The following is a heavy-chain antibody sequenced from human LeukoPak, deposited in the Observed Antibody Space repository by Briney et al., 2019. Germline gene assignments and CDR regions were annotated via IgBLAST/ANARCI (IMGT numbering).Heavy chain of an antibody. D-gene: IGHD4/OR15-4a*01. J-gene: IGHJ4*02. CDR2: ISSSGSTI. CDR3: ARVAAAEFVWCHFDY. Sequence: GGSLRLSCAASGFTFSSYEMNWVRQAPGKGLEWVSYISSSGSTISYADSVKGRFTISRDNAKNSLYLQMNSLRAEDTAVYYCARVAAAEFVWCHFDYWGQGTLVTVSS. CDR1: GFTFSSYE. V-gene: IGHV3-48*03.